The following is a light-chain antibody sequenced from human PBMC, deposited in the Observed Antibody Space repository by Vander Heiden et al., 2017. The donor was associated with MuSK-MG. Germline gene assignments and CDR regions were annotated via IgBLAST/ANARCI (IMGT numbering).Light chain of an antibody. CDR3: SSYAGSDNDLV. CDR2: EVT. Sequence: QSALTQPPSASGSPGQSVTISCTGTSGDVGGYNYVSWYQQHPGKAPKLMIYEVTKRPSGVPDRFSGSKSGNTASLTVSGLQAEDEADYYCSSYAGSDNDLVFGGGTKLTVL. CDR1: SGDVGGYNY. V-gene: IGLV2-8*01. J-gene: IGLJ2*01.